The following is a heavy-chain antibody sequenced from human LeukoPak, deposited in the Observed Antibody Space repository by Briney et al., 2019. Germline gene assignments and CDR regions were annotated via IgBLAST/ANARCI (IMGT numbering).Heavy chain of an antibody. V-gene: IGHV3-30*01. CDR3: ARDLATISSLEYGY. D-gene: IGHD5-24*01. Sequence: GGSLRLSCAASGFIFSSYAMHWVRQAPGKGLEWVAVISYDGSNKYYADSVKGRFTISRDNSKNTLYLQMNSLRAEDTAVYYCARDLATISSLEYGYWGQGTLVTVSS. J-gene: IGHJ4*02. CDR2: ISYDGSNK. CDR1: GFIFSSYA.